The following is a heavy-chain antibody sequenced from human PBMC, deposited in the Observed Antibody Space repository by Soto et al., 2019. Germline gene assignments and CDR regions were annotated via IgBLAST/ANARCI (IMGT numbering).Heavy chain of an antibody. CDR2: IYWADDK. D-gene: IGHD2-15*01. CDR3: AHSWYCSGGSCYYSYYFDY. J-gene: IGHJ4*02. V-gene: IGHV2-5*02. CDR1: GFSLSTSGVG. Sequence: QITLKESGPTLVKPTQTLTLTCTFSGFSLSTSGVGVGWIRQPPGKALEWLALIYWADDKRYSPSLKSRLTITNDTXXTXVXXTMTNMDPVDTATYYCAHSWYCSGGSCYYSYYFDYWGQGTLVTVSS.